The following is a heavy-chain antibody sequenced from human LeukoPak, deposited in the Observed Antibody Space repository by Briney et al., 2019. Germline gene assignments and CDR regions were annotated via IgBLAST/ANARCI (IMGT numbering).Heavy chain of an antibody. V-gene: IGHV1-18*01. CDR2: ISVYNGNT. J-gene: IGHJ3*02. Sequence: EASVKVSCKASGYTFTSYGISWVRQAPGQGLEWMGWISVYNGNTNYAQKLQGRVTMTTDTSTSTAYMELRSLRSDDTAVYYCARSTWXDXAFDIWGQGTMVTVSS. CDR1: GYTFTSYG. CDR3: ARSTWXDXAFDI.